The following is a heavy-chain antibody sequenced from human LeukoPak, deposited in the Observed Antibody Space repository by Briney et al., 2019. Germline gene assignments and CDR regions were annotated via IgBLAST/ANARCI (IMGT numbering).Heavy chain of an antibody. CDR2: ISWNSGSI. J-gene: IGHJ4*02. Sequence: GGSLRLSCAASGFTFDDYAMHWVRQAPGKGLEWVSGISWNSGSIGYADSVKGRFTISRGNAKNSLYLQMNSLRAEDTALYYRAKDSGYWGQGTLVTVSS. V-gene: IGHV3-9*01. CDR3: AKDSGY. CDR1: GFTFDDYA.